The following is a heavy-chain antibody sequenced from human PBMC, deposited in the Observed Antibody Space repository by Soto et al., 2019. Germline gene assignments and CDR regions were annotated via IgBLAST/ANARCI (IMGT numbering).Heavy chain of an antibody. Sequence: QVQLVQSGAEVKKPGASVKVSCEAYGYTFRNYGITWVRQAPGQGLEWMGWVSAYNRNTNYAQKFQERATMTTATXXSXXXXXXXSLXXDXTXIYXCAXERQWESLPYWGQGTLVTVSS. J-gene: IGHJ4*02. D-gene: IGHD1-26*01. CDR1: GYTFRNYG. CDR3: AXERQWESLPY. V-gene: IGHV1-18*01. CDR2: VSAYNRNT.